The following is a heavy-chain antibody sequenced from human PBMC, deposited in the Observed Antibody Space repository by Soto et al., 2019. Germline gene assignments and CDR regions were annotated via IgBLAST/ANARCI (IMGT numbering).Heavy chain of an antibody. CDR2: IYPGDSKT. CDR3: ARPTTLTQIDF. J-gene: IGHJ4*02. V-gene: IGHV5-51*01. CDR1: GFTFTNYW. D-gene: IGHD3-16*01. Sequence: GESLKISCKGSGFTFTNYWIAWVRQMPGKGLEWMGIIYPGDSKTRYSPSFQGQVAFSADTSTSTVYLQWSRLRASDTAIYYCARPTTLTQIDFWGQGTLVTVSS.